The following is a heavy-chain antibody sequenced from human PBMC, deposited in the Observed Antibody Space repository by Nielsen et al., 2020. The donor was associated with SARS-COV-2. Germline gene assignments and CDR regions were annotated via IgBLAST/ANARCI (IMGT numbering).Heavy chain of an antibody. D-gene: IGHD3-22*01. V-gene: IGHV3-21*01. J-gene: IGHJ6*02. CDR2: ISSSSSYI. Sequence: GESLKISCAASGFTFSSYEMNWVRQAPGKGLEWVSSISSSSSYIYYADSVKGRFTISRDNAKNSLYLQMNSLRAEDTAVYYCAGYPVYYDGGMDVWGQGTTVTVSS. CDR3: AGYPVYYDGGMDV. CDR1: GFTFSSYE.